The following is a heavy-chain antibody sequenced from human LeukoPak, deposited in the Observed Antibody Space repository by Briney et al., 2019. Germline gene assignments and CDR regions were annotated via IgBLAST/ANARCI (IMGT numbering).Heavy chain of an antibody. CDR3: ARAKPASYYDFWSGYSIDAFAI. Sequence: SETLSLTCTVSGGSISSGDYYWSWIRQPPGKGLEWIGYIYYSGSTYYNPSLKSRVTISVDTSKNQFSLKLSSVTAADTAVYYCARAKPASYYDFWSGYSIDAFAIWGQGTMVTVSS. J-gene: IGHJ3*02. CDR2: IYYSGST. V-gene: IGHV4-30-4*01. D-gene: IGHD3-3*01. CDR1: GGSISSGDYY.